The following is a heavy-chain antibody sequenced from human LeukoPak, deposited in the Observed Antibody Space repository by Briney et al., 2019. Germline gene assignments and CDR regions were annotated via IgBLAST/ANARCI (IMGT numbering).Heavy chain of an antibody. CDR1: GYTFTGHY. CDR2: INPNSGGT. V-gene: IGHV1-2*02. J-gene: IGHJ4*02. D-gene: IGHD4-17*01. CDR3: ARALPPTVTTSRLDY. Sequence: ASVKASCKASGYTFTGHYMHWVRQAPGQGLEWMGRINPNSGGTSYAQKFQGRVTMTRDTSINTAYMELSRLRSDDTAVYYCARALPPTVTTSRLDYWGQGTLVTVSS.